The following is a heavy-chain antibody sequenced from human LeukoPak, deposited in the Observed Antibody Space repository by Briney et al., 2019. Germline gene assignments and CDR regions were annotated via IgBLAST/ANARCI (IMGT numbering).Heavy chain of an antibody. CDR1: GFTFSSYA. CDR3: ARVSMLQPYFDY. J-gene: IGHJ4*02. D-gene: IGHD2-8*01. V-gene: IGHV3-23*01. CDR2: ISGSGGST. Sequence: GGSLRLSCAASGFTFSSYAMSWVRQAPGKGLEWVSAISGSGGSTYYADSVKGRFTISRDNSKNTLYLQMNSLRAEDTALYYCARVSMLQPYFDYWGQGTLVTVSS.